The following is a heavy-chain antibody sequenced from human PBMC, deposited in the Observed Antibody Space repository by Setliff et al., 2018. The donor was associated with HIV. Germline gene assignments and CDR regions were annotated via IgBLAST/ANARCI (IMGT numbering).Heavy chain of an antibody. CDR1: GETIRNGFYY. CDR2: ITYSGSA. V-gene: IGHV4-30-4*08. CDR3: VRDDYGYNGKGFDY. D-gene: IGHD4-17*01. J-gene: IGHJ4*02. Sequence: SETLSLTCTVSGETIRNGFYYWHWMRQPPGKGLEWIGYITYSGSAYYNPSLKSRVTISIDTSNNQISLRLSSVTAADTAMYYCVRDDYGYNGKGFDYWGPGTLVTVSS.